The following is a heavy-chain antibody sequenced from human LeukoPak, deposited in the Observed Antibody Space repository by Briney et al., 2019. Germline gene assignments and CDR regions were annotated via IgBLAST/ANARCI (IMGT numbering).Heavy chain of an antibody. V-gene: IGHV4-4*07. CDR1: GGSISSYY. Sequence: SETLSLTCTVSGGSISSYYWSWIRQPAGKRLEWIGRIYTSGSTNYNPSLKSRVTMSVDTSKNQFSLKLSSVTAADTAVYYCAREGLGSSGSYLLFDYWGQGTLVTVSS. CDR3: AREGLGSSGSYLLFDY. J-gene: IGHJ4*02. D-gene: IGHD3-22*01. CDR2: IYTSGST.